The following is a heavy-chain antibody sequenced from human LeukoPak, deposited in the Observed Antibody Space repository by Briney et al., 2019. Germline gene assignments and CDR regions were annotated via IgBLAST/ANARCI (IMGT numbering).Heavy chain of an antibody. D-gene: IGHD6-19*01. V-gene: IGHV1-69*04. CDR2: IIPILGIA. J-gene: IGHJ4*02. CDR3: ARVAVAGEAGAFDY. CDR1: GGTFSSYA. Sequence: ASVKVSCKASGGTFSSYAISWVRQAPGQGLEWMGRIIPILGIANYAQKFQGRVTITADKSTSTAYMELSSLRSEDTAVYYCARVAVAGEAGAFDYWGQGTLVTVSS.